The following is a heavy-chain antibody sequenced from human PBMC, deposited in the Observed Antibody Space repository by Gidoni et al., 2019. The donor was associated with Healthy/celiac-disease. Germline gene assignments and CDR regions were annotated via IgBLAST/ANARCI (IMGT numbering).Heavy chain of an antibody. CDR1: GFTFSNAW. J-gene: IGHJ6*02. CDR2: IKSKTDGGTT. Sequence: EVQLVVSGGGLVKPGGSLRLSCAASGFTFSNAWMNWFRQAPGQGLEWVGRIKSKTDGGTTDYAAPVKGRFTISRDDSKNTLYLQMNSLKNEDTAVYYCTNIQLWDPVLGYGMDVWGQGTTVTVSS. CDR3: TNIQLWDPVLGYGMDV. V-gene: IGHV3-15*07. D-gene: IGHD5-18*01.